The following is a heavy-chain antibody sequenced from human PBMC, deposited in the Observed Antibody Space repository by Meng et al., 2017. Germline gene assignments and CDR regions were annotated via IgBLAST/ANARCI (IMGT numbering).Heavy chain of an antibody. D-gene: IGHD2-2*01. Sequence: ASVTVSCPASGYTLTSYVISWVRQAPGQGLEWMGWISADNGNTNYAQKLQGRVTMTTDTSTSTAYMELRSLRSDDTAVDYGARDSVVVPAAIGDAFDIWGQGTMVTVSS. CDR2: ISADNGNT. CDR3: ARDSVVVPAAIGDAFDI. CDR1: GYTLTSYV. V-gene: IGHV1-18*01. J-gene: IGHJ3*02.